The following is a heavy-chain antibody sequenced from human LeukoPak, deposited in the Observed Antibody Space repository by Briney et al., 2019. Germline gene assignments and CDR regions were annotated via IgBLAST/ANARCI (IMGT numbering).Heavy chain of an antibody. CDR2: ISGSGGST. CDR1: GFAFSSYA. J-gene: IGHJ4*02. CDR3: AKERVQQWLADY. Sequence: GGSLRLSRAASGFAFSSYAMSWVRQAPGKGLEWVSAISGSGGSTYYADSVKGRFTISRDNSKNTLYLQMNSLRAEDTAVYYCAKERVQQWLADYWGQGTLVTVSS. D-gene: IGHD6-19*01. V-gene: IGHV3-23*01.